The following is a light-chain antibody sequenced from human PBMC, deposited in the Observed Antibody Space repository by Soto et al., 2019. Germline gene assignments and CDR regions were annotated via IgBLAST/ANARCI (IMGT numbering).Light chain of an antibody. CDR2: EVT. V-gene: IGLV2-8*01. J-gene: IGLJ3*02. Sequence: QSALTQPPSASGSPGQSVTISCTGTSSDVGAYNYVSWYQQHAGKAPKLVIYEVTKRPSGVPDRFSGSKSANTASLTVSGLQAEDEAAYYCSSFASSNTWVFGGGPKLTVL. CDR3: SSFASSNTWV. CDR1: SSDVGAYNY.